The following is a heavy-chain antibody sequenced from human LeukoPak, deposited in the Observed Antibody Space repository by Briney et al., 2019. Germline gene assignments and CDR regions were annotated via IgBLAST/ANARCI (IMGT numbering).Heavy chain of an antibody. V-gene: IGHV3-48*01. Sequence: GSLRLSCAASGFTFSSYWMSWVRQAPGKGLEWVSYISSSSSTIYYADSVKGRFTISRDNSKNTLYLQMNSLRAEDTAVYYCAKSILWFGELLPSDYWGQGTLVTVSS. D-gene: IGHD3-10*01. J-gene: IGHJ4*02. CDR2: ISSSSSTI. CDR3: AKSILWFGELLPSDY. CDR1: GFTFSSYW.